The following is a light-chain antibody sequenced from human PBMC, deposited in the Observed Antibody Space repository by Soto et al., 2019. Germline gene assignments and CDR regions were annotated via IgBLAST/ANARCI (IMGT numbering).Light chain of an antibody. CDR1: SGDIGSYNR. Sequence: QSVLTQPASVSGSPGQSITISCTGTSGDIGSYNRVSWYQHHQGKAPKLIIYEVNDRPSGVSNRFSGSKSGNTASLTISALQAEDDAEYYCSSYAGSSNVFGTGTKLTVL. CDR2: EVN. V-gene: IGLV2-14*01. J-gene: IGLJ1*01. CDR3: SSYAGSSNV.